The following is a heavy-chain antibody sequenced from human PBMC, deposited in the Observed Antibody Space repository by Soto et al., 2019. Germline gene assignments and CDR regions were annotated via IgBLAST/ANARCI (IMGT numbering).Heavy chain of an antibody. V-gene: IGHV3-33*01. CDR3: ARDPGSSWYYFDY. D-gene: IGHD6-13*01. Sequence: GGSLRLSCAASGFTFSSYFMYWVRQAPGKGLEWVAVIWYDGSNKYYADSVKGRFTISRDNSKNTLYLQMNSLRADDTAVYYCARDPGSSWYYFDYWGQGTLVTVSS. CDR2: IWYDGSNK. J-gene: IGHJ4*02. CDR1: GFTFSSYF.